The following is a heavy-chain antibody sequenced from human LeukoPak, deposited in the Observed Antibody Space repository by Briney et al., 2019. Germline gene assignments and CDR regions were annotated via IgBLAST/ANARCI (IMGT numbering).Heavy chain of an antibody. J-gene: IGHJ4*02. CDR1: GFTFSTYS. CDR2: ISTSSSTI. D-gene: IGHD1-14*01. Sequence: AGGSLRLSCAASGFTFSTYSMNWVRQAPGKGLVGVSYISTSSSTIYYADSVKGRFTISRDNANNSLYLQMNSLRDEDTAVYYRARGNLGGDYWGQGTLVTVSS. CDR3: ARGNLGGDY. V-gene: IGHV3-48*02.